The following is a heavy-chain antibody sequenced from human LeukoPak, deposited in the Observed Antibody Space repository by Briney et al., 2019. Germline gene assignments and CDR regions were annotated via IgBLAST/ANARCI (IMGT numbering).Heavy chain of an antibody. CDR1: GFTFDDYA. CDR2: ISWNSGSI. J-gene: IGHJ4*02. Sequence: GRSLRLSCAASGFTFDDYAMHWVRQAPGKGLEWVSGISWNSGSIGYADSVKGRFTISRDNAKNSLYLQMNSLRAEDTALYYCAKNYYGSGSSSYAFDYWGQGTLVTVPS. V-gene: IGHV3-9*01. D-gene: IGHD3-10*01. CDR3: AKNYYGSGSSSYAFDY.